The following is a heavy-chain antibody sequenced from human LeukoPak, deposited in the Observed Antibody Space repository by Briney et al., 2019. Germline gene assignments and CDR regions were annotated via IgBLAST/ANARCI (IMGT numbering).Heavy chain of an antibody. D-gene: IGHD3-22*01. V-gene: IGHV1-18*01. J-gene: IGHJ4*02. CDR1: GYTFTNYG. CDR2: ISAYNGYT. CDR3: ARDGHRTYYYDTSTYRFDY. Sequence: GASVKVSCKASGYTFTNYGVSWVRQAAGQGLEWMGWISAYNGYTNYAQKLQGRVTMTTDTSTSTVYMELRSLRSDDTAVYYCARDGHRTYYYDTSTYRFDYWGQGTLVTVSS.